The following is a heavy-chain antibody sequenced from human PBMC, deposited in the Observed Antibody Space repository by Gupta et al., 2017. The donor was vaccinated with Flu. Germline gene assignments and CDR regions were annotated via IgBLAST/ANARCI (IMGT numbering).Heavy chain of an antibody. D-gene: IGHD4-11*01. CDR2: IYSGGST. V-gene: IGHV3-66*02. CDR3: ARDARGGSNYGY. CDR1: GFTVSSSY. Sequence: EVQLVESGGGLVQPGGSLRLSCAASGFTVSSSYMNWVRQAPGKGLEWVSVIYSGGSTYYADSVKGRFTISRDISKNTLYLQMNSLTTEDTAVYYCARDARGGSNYGYWGQGTRVTVSS. J-gene: IGHJ4*02.